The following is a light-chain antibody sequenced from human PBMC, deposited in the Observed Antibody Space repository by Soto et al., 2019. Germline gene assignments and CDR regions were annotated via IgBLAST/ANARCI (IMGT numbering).Light chain of an antibody. V-gene: IGKV3-15*01. CDR1: QSVSSN. J-gene: IGKJ1*01. CDR2: GAS. CDR3: QQYNNWPRT. Sequence: EIVMTQSTATLSVSPGERATLSCRASQSVSSNLAWYQQKPGQAPRLLIYGASTRATGIPARFSGSGSGTEFTRTISSLQSEDFAVYYCQQYNNWPRTFGQGTKVEIK.